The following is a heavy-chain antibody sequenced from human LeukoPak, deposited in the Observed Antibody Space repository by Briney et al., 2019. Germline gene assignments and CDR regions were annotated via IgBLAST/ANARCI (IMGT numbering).Heavy chain of an antibody. V-gene: IGHV4-39*01. J-gene: IGHJ2*01. CDR1: GGSISSGPYY. CDR3: ASSAYWYFDL. Sequence: PSETLSLTCTVSGGSISSGPYYWGWIRQPPGKGLEWIGNIYYGENTYYNPSLKSRVTISVDTSKNQFSLKLSSVTAADTAVYYCASSAYWYFDLWGRGTLVTVSS. CDR2: IYYGENT.